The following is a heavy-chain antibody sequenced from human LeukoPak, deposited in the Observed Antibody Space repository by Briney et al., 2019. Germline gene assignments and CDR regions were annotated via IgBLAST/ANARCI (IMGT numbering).Heavy chain of an antibody. CDR1: GFTFSSYE. D-gene: IGHD4-17*01. Sequence: GGSLRLSCAASGFTFSSYEMNWVRQAPGKGLEWVSYISSSGSTIYYADSVKGRFTISRDNAKNSLYLQMNSLRAEDTAVYYCAKVNGDYPYYYYYMDVWGKGTTVTVSS. V-gene: IGHV3-48*03. CDR2: ISSSGSTI. CDR3: AKVNGDYPYYYYYMDV. J-gene: IGHJ6*03.